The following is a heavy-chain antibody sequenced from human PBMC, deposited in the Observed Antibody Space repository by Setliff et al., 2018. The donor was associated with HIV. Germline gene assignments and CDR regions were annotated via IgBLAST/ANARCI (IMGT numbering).Heavy chain of an antibody. CDR2: ISADNGNT. V-gene: IGHV1-3*01. J-gene: IGHJ3*02. Sequence: ASVKVSCKASGYTFTSYAMHWVRQAPGQRLEWMGWISADNGNTRYSQKFQDRVAITRDTSASTVYMELSSLRSEDTAVYYCARDLSYSSSWYGWDVFGIWGQGTMVTVS. CDR1: GYTFTSYA. CDR3: ARDLSYSSSWYGWDVFGI. D-gene: IGHD6-13*01.